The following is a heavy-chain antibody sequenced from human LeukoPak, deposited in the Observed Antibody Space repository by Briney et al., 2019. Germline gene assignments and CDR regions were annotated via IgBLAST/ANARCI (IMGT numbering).Heavy chain of an antibody. D-gene: IGHD4-17*01. CDR3: ARDTRQTSVTNFDS. J-gene: IGHJ4*02. CDR2: IISGGNYK. Sequence: PGESLRLSCATSGFTFSSYAMDWVRQAPGKGLEWVSSIISGGNYKYYGDSVWGRFTISRDDAKNSLYLEMNSLRAEDTAVYYCARDTRQTSVTNFDSWGQGTLVIVSS. V-gene: IGHV3-21*06. CDR1: GFTFSSYA.